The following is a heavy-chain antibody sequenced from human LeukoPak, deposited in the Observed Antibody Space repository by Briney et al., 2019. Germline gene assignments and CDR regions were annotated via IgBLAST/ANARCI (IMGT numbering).Heavy chain of an antibody. D-gene: IGHD4-23*01. J-gene: IGHJ3*02. CDR2: INHSGST. CDR1: GGSFSGYY. CDR3: ATTQVAVVIHDAFDI. Sequence: SETLSLTCAVYGGSFSGYYWSWIRQPPGKGLEWIGEINHSGSTNYNPSLKSRVTISVDTSKNQFSLKLSSVTAADTAVYYCATTQVAVVIHDAFDIWGQGTMVTVSS. V-gene: IGHV4-34*01.